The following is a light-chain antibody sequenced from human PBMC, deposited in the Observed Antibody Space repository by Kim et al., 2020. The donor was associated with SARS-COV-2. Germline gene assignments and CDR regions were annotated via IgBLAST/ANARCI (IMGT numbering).Light chain of an antibody. CDR3: QQYNNWPMYT. Sequence: EIVVTQSPATLSVSPGERATLSCRTSQSVSSNLAWYQQKPGQAPRLLIYGASTRATAIPARFSGSGSGTEFTLTISSLQSEDFAVYYCQQYNNWPMYTFGQGTKLEI. CDR2: GAS. V-gene: IGKV3-15*01. J-gene: IGKJ2*01. CDR1: QSVSSN.